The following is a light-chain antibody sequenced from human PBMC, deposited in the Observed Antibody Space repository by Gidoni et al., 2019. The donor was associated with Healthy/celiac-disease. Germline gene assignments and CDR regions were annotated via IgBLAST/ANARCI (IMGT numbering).Light chain of an antibody. CDR3: QAWDSRV. CDR1: KLGDKY. CDR2: QDS. J-gene: IGLJ3*02. Sequence: SYELTQPPSVSVSPGQTASIPCSGDKLGDKYACCYQQKPGQSPVLVIYQDSKRPSGIPERFSGSNSGNTATLTISGTQAMDEADYYCQAWDSRVFGGGTKLTVL. V-gene: IGLV3-1*01.